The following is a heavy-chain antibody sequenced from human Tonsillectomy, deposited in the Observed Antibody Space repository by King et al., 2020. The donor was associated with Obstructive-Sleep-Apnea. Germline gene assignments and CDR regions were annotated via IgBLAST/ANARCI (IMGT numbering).Heavy chain of an antibody. J-gene: IGHJ6*02. D-gene: IGHD2-21*01. V-gene: IGHV4-4*02. CDR1: GGSISGPKW. CDR2: IYHSGAT. Sequence: VQLQESGPGLVKPSGTLSLTCAVSGGSISGPKWWSWVRQPPGKGLEWIGEIYHSGATNYNPSLKSRPTISVDKSKNQLSLKLSSVTAADTAVYYCARVLWRPDYYGMDVWGQGTTVTVSS. CDR3: ARVLWRPDYYGMDV.